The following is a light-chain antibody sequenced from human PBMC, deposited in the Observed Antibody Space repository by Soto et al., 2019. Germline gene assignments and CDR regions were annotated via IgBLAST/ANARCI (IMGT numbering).Light chain of an antibody. CDR2: DVS. V-gene: IGLV2-14*01. J-gene: IGLJ1*01. CDR3: SSYTTSSLYV. Sequence: QSALTQPASVSGSPGQSIAISCTGTSSDVGGYTYVSWYQQYPGKAPKVLIYDVSKRPSGVSDRFSGSKSGNTASLTISGLQSEDEADYYCSSYTTSSLYVFGTGTKVT. CDR1: SSDVGGYTY.